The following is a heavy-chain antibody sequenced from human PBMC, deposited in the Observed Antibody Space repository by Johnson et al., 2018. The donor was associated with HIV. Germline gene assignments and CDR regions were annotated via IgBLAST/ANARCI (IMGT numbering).Heavy chain of an antibody. CDR1: EFTFSSYA. CDR3: ARDWDYAHAFDI. Sequence: QVQLVESGGGVVQPWRSLRLSCAASEFTFSSYAIHWVRQAPGKGLEWVAVISFDGSNKYYADSVKGRFTISRDNSKNTVFLQMNSLRTDDTAVYYCARDWDYAHAFDIWGQGTMVTVSS. CDR2: ISFDGSNK. V-gene: IGHV3-30-3*01. J-gene: IGHJ3*02. D-gene: IGHD4-17*01.